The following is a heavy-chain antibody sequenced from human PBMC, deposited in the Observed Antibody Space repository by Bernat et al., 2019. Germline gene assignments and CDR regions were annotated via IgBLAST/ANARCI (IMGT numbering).Heavy chain of an antibody. Sequence: QVQLQQWGAGLLKPSETLSLICAVNGGSFSGYYWTWIRQPPGKGLEWIGEISHSGSTSYNSSLKSRVTISVDTSNNQFSLKLTSVTAADTALYYCARGLPGPRLQHWGHGSLLTVSS. V-gene: IGHV4-34*01. CDR3: ARGLPGPRLQH. CDR1: GGSFSGYY. CDR2: ISHSGST. J-gene: IGHJ1*01.